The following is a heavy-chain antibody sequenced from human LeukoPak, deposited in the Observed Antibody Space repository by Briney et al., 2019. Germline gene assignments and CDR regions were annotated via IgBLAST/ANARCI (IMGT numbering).Heavy chain of an antibody. CDR2: ISGSGPTT. CDR3: AKAAGWLLYFDL. D-gene: IGHD3-3*01. Sequence: PGGSLRLSCAASGFPFSTYAMSWVRQTPGRGLEWVSVISGSGPTTAYAESVKGRFTISRDNSMDTLYLQMNSLRADDTAVYYCAKAAGWLLYFDLWGQGIPVTVSS. V-gene: IGHV3-23*01. CDR1: GFPFSTYA. J-gene: IGHJ4*02.